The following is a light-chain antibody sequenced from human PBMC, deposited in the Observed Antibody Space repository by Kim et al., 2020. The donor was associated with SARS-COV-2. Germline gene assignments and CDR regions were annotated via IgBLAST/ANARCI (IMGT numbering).Light chain of an antibody. Sequence: QSALTQSPSASGSPGQSVTISCTGTSSDVGGYNYVSWYQQHPGKAPKLMIYEVSKRPSGVPDRFSGSKSGNTASLTVSGLQAEDEADYYCCSYAGTNNYVVFGGGTKVTVL. CDR3: CSYAGTNNYVV. CDR2: EVS. J-gene: IGLJ2*01. V-gene: IGLV2-8*01. CDR1: SSDVGGYNY.